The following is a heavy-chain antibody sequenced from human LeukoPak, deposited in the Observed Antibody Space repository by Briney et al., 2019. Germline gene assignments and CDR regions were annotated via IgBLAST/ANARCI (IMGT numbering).Heavy chain of an antibody. CDR2: ISSSSSYI. V-gene: IGHV3-21*01. CDR1: GFTFSSDS. J-gene: IGHJ4*02. Sequence: GGSLRLSCAASGFTFSSDSMNCVRQAPGKGLEWVSAISSSSSYIYYADSVKGRFTISRDNAKNSLYLQMNSLRAEDTAVYYCARDFGGYSGYVFDYWGQGTLVTASS. D-gene: IGHD5-12*01. CDR3: ARDFGGYSGYVFDY.